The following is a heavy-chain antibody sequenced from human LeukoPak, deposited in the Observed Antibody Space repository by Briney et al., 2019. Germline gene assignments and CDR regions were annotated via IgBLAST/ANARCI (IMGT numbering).Heavy chain of an antibody. Sequence: GASVKVSCKASGYTFTNYGISWVRQAPGQGLEWMGWISAYNGDTNYAQKLQGRVTMTTDTSTTTAYMELRSLRSDDTAVYYCARVPLHDDSGHYYPHWGQGTLVTVSS. J-gene: IGHJ1*01. D-gene: IGHD3-22*01. CDR3: ARVPLHDDSGHYYPH. CDR2: ISAYNGDT. CDR1: GYTFTNYG. V-gene: IGHV1-18*01.